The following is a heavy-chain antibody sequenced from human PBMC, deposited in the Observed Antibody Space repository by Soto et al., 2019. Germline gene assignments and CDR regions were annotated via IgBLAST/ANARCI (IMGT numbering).Heavy chain of an antibody. D-gene: IGHD3-10*01. J-gene: IGHJ4*02. Sequence: SETLSLTYTVACGYIVGYDGTWIRQSPERGLEWIGYIHYSGSANYNPSLNSRLTMSVDRSKSQFSLELTSVTAADTATYYCALTRRTRAFDSWGQGIVVTVSS. CDR2: IHYSGSA. CDR3: ALTRRTRAFDS. V-gene: IGHV4-59*03. CDR1: CGYIVGYD.